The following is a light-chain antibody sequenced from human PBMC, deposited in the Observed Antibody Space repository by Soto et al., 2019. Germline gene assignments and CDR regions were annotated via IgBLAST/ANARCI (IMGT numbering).Light chain of an antibody. Sequence: QSVLTQPPSVSGAPGQRVTISCTGSSSNIGARYDVHWYQQLPGTAPKLLIYDNSNRPSGVPVRFSGSKSGTSASLAITGLQAEDEADYYCQSYDSSLSGSWVFGGGTKLTVL. CDR1: SSNIGARYD. CDR3: QSYDSSLSGSWV. V-gene: IGLV1-40*01. CDR2: DNS. J-gene: IGLJ3*02.